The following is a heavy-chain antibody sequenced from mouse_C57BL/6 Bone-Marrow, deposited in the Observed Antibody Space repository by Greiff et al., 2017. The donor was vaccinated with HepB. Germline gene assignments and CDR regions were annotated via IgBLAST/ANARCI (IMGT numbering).Heavy chain of an antibody. V-gene: IGHV2-2*01. CDR1: GFSLTSYG. Sequence: VQLQQSGPGLVQPSQSLSITCTVSGFSLTSYGVHWVRQSPGKGLEWLGVIWSGGSTDYNAAFISRLSISKDNSKSQVFLKMNSLQADDTAIYYCARYDYDEERYAMDYWGQGTSVTVSS. CDR2: IWSGGST. J-gene: IGHJ4*01. CDR3: ARYDYDEERYAMDY. D-gene: IGHD2-4*01.